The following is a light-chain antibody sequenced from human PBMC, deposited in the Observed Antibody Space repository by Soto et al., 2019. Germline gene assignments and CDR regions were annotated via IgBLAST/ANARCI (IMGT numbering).Light chain of an antibody. J-gene: IGLJ1*01. CDR3: SSSRTTTTYV. Sequence: QSALTKPASVAGSPGQSITISCTGSNSYVGGYDYISWYQKQAGEGPNLTSYEANHRPSGVSNRFSGSKSGDTASLTISGLQADDETDYDCSSSRTTTTYVFGTGTKVPVL. CDR2: EAN. V-gene: IGLV2-14*01. CDR1: NSYVGGYDY.